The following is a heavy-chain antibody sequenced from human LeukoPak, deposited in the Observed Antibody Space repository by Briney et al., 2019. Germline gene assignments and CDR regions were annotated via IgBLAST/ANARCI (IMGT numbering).Heavy chain of an antibody. J-gene: IGHJ4*02. Sequence: GGSLRLSCAASGFTVSSNYMSWVRQAPGKGLDWVSVIYSGGITYYADSVKGRFTISRDNSKNTLYLQMNSLRAEDTAVYYCARATAGTVMAVDYWGQGTLVTVSS. CDR3: ARATAGTVMAVDY. CDR1: GFTVSSNY. V-gene: IGHV3-53*01. D-gene: IGHD6-13*01. CDR2: IYSGGIT.